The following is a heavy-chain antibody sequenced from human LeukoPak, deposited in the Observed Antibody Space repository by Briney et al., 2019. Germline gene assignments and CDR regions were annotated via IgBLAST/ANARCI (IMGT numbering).Heavy chain of an antibody. J-gene: IGHJ4*02. Sequence: ASVKVSCKASGYTFTSYGISWVRQAPGQGLEWMGWISAYNGNTNYAQKLQGRVTMTTDTSTSTAYMELRSLRSDDTAVYYCARDCGTYYYGSGSCCWGQGTLVTVSS. CDR3: ARDCGTYYYGSGSCC. CDR2: ISAYNGNT. V-gene: IGHV1-18*01. D-gene: IGHD3-10*01. CDR1: GYTFTSYG.